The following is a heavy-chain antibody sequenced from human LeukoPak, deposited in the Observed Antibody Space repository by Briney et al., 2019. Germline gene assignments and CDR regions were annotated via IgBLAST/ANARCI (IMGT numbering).Heavy chain of an antibody. D-gene: IGHD3-9*01. V-gene: IGHV3-66*01. CDR1: GFTFSDYY. CDR2: IYSGGST. CDR3: ARLGVGFDWLRDY. Sequence: PGGSLRLSCAASGFTFSDYYMSWIRQAPGKGLEWVSVIYSGGSTYYADSVKDRFTISRDNSKNTLYLQMNSLRAEDTAVYFCARLGVGFDWLRDYWGQGTLVTVSS. J-gene: IGHJ4*02.